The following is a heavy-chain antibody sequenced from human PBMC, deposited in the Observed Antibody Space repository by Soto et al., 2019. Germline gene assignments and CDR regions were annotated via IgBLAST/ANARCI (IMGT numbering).Heavy chain of an antibody. D-gene: IGHD6-6*01. CDR1: GFAFSSYW. CDR3: ARIGYRSSSFDY. Sequence: EVQLVESGGGLVQPGGSLRLSCAASGFAFSSYWMSWVRQAPGKGLEWVANMKQDGSEIDYMDSMKGRFTLSRDNAKNSLYLKMNSLRAEDTAVYYCARIGYRSSSFDYWGQGTLVTVSS. V-gene: IGHV3-7*01. CDR2: MKQDGSEI. J-gene: IGHJ4*02.